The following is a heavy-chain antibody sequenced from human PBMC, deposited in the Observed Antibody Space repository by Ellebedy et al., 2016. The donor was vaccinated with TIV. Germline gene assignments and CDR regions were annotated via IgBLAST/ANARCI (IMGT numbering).Heavy chain of an antibody. CDR2: ISHDGRNQ. D-gene: IGHD4-17*01. Sequence: GGSLRLSXAASGFTFRSYGMHWVRQAPGKGLEWVAVISHDGRNQYYAASVRGRYTISRDNSKNTLYLQMSRLRAEDTAVYYCSKDGTSGDYGDYFDSWGQGALVTVSS. V-gene: IGHV3-30*18. CDR1: GFTFRSYG. CDR3: SKDGTSGDYGDYFDS. J-gene: IGHJ4*02.